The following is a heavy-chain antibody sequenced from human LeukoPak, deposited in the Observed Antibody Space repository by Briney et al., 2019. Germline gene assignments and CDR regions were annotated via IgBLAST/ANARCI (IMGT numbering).Heavy chain of an antibody. D-gene: IGHD3-3*01. V-gene: IGHV3-21*01. CDR1: GFTFSSYS. J-gene: IGHJ4*02. CDR3: AREKGVTTFDY. CDR2: ISSSSSYI. Sequence: GGSLRLSCAASGFTFSSYSMNWVRQAPGKGLEWVSSISSSSSYIYYADSVKGRFTISRDNAKNSLYLQMNSLRAEDAAVYYCAREKGVTTFDYWGQGTLVTVSS.